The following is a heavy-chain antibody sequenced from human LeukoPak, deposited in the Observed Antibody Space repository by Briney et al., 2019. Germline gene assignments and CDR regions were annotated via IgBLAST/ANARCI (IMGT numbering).Heavy chain of an antibody. Sequence: GGSLRLSCAASGFTFSSYAMHWVRQAPGKGLEWVAVISYDGSNKYYADSVKGRFTISRDNSKNTLYLQMNSLRAEDTAVYYCARFLAVGSAPDYFDYWGQGTPVTVSS. J-gene: IGHJ4*02. D-gene: IGHD3-10*01. CDR3: ARFLAVGSAPDYFDY. CDR1: GFTFSSYA. V-gene: IGHV3-30-3*01. CDR2: ISYDGSNK.